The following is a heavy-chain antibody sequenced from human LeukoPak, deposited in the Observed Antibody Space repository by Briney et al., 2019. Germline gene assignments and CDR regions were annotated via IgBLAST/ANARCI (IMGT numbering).Heavy chain of an antibody. Sequence: PSETLSLTCTVSGYSISSGYYWGWIRQPPGKGLEWIGSIYHSGSTYYNPSLKSRVTISVDTSKNQFSLKLSSVTAADTAVYYCARGLITIFVAFDIWGQGTMVTVSS. J-gene: IGHJ3*02. CDR2: IYHSGST. D-gene: IGHD3-3*01. CDR3: ARGLITIFVAFDI. CDR1: GYSISSGYY. V-gene: IGHV4-38-2*02.